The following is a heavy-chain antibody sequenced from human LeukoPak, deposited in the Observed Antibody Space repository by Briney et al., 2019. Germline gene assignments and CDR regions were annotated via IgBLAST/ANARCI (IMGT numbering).Heavy chain of an antibody. CDR2: ISGSGGST. Sequence: GGSLRLSCAASGFTLSSHAMSWVRQAPGKGLEWVSAISGSGGSTYYADSVKGRFTISRDISKNTLYLQMNSLRAEDTAVYYCAKDRARADYTSSSPTFDYWGQGTLVTVSS. V-gene: IGHV3-23*01. CDR1: GFTLSSHA. J-gene: IGHJ4*02. D-gene: IGHD6-6*01. CDR3: AKDRARADYTSSSPTFDY.